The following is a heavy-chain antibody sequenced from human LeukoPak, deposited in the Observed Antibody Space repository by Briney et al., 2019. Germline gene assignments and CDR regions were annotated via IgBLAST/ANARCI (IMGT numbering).Heavy chain of an antibody. D-gene: IGHD6-13*01. CDR2: IIPISGTA. V-gene: IGHV1-69*13. J-gene: IGHJ4*02. CDR1: GGTLNSYV. CDR3: ARDRSDYASSWTRFDY. Sequence: ASVKVSCKASGGTLNSYVISWVRQAPGQGLEWMGGIIPISGTANYAQKFQGRVTITADESTSTAYMELSSLRSEDTAVYYCARDRSDYASSWTRFDYWGQGTLVTVSS.